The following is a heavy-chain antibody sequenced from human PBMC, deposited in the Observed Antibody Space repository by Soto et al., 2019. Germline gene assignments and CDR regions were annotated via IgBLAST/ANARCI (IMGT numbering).Heavy chain of an antibody. CDR2: IHWDDDK. CDR3: ARITVRGALYYYGMDV. V-gene: IGHV2-70*01. J-gene: IGHJ6*02. D-gene: IGHD3-10*01. CDR1: GFSLSTSGMC. Sequence: SGPTLVNPTQTLTLTCTFSGFSLSTSGMCVSWIRQPPGKALEWLALIHWDDDKYYSTSLKTRLTISKNTSKNQVVLTMTNMDPGDTATYYCARITVRGALYYYGMDVWGQGTTVTVSS.